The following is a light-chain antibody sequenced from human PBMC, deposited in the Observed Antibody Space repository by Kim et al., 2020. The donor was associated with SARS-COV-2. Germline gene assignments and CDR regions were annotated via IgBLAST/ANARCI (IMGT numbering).Light chain of an antibody. CDR2: ATS. Sequence: GDRVTITCRASQDISTYLAWYQLKPGKVPKLLIYATSTLQSGVPSRFSGSGSGTDFTLTISSLQPEDVATYYCQKFNSAPRTFGQGTKVDI. V-gene: IGKV1-27*01. J-gene: IGKJ1*01. CDR3: QKFNSAPRT. CDR1: QDISTY.